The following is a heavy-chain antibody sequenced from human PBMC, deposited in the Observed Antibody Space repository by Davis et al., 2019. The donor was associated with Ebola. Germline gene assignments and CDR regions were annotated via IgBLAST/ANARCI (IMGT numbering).Heavy chain of an antibody. CDR2: LGTSADT. Sequence: PGGSLRLSCVASEFTFSSYAMSWVRQAPGKGLEWVSTLGTSADTYYADFVKGRFTISRDNSKNTLYLQMNSLRAEDTAVYYCTRHVSGDFWYFDLWGRGTLVTVSS. CDR1: EFTFSSYA. J-gene: IGHJ2*01. D-gene: IGHD4-17*01. CDR3: TRHVSGDFWYFDL. V-gene: IGHV3-23*01.